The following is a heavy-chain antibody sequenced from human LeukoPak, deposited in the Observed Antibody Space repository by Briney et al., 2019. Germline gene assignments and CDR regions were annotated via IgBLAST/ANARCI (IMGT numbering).Heavy chain of an antibody. V-gene: IGHV6-1*01. CDR3: ARDPRSGWPIVDAFDI. CDR2: TYYRSKWYN. Sequence: SQTLSLTCAISGDSVSSNSAAWNWIRQSPSRGLEWLGRTYYRSKWYNDYAVSVKSRVTINPDTSKNQFSLQLNSVTPEDTAVYYCARDPRSGWPIVDAFDIWGQGTMVTVSS. J-gene: IGHJ3*02. D-gene: IGHD6-19*01. CDR1: GDSVSSNSAA.